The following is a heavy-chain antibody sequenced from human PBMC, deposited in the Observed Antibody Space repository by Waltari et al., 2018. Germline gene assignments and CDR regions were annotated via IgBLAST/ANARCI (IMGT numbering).Heavy chain of an antibody. J-gene: IGHJ4*02. Sequence: EVQLEESGGGLVQPGGSLRLSCAASGFTFSSDWTHWVSHALGKGLVWVSRINSDGSTISYADSVKGRFTISRDNAKNTLYLQMNSLSAEDTAVYYCASAYYDILDWGQGTLVTVSS. CDR2: INSDGSTI. V-gene: IGHV3-74*01. D-gene: IGHD3-9*01. CDR1: GFTFSSDW. CDR3: ASAYYDILD.